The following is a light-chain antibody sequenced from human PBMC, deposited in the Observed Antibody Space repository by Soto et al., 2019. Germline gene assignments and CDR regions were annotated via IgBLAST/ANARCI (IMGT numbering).Light chain of an antibody. V-gene: IGKV3-20*01. CDR3: QQYANSPIT. Sequence: ETVMTQSPVTLSVSPGDTATLSCRASQRVSSHLAWYQQKPGQAPRLLIYGVSSRASGIPDRFFGSGSGTDFTLTINRLEPEDFAVYYCQQYANSPITFGQGTRLEIK. CDR2: GVS. CDR1: QRVSSH. J-gene: IGKJ5*01.